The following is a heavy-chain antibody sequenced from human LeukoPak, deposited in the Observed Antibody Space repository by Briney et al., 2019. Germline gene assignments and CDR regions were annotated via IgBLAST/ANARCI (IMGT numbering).Heavy chain of an antibody. CDR3: ARDYGGNSGDFDY. Sequence: PPGRSLRLSCAASGFTFNDYAMHWVRQVPGKGLEWVSGISWNSNSVGYGDSVKGRFTISRDNSKNTLYLQMNSLRAEDTAVYYCARDYGGNSGDFDYWGQGTLVTVSS. J-gene: IGHJ4*02. V-gene: IGHV3-9*01. D-gene: IGHD4-23*01. CDR1: GFTFNDYA. CDR2: ISWNSNSV.